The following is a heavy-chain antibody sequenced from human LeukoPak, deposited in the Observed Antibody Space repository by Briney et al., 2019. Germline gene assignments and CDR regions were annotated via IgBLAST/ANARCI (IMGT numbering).Heavy chain of an antibody. CDR1: GGSFSGYY. Sequence: SETLSLTCAVSGGSFSGYYWSWIRQPPGKGLAWIGEINHSGSTNYNPSLKSRVTISVDTSKNQFSLKLSSVTAADTAVYYCARGVRGAPYFDYWGQGTLVTVSS. J-gene: IGHJ4*02. CDR2: INHSGST. CDR3: ARGVRGAPYFDY. D-gene: IGHD3-10*01. V-gene: IGHV4-34*01.